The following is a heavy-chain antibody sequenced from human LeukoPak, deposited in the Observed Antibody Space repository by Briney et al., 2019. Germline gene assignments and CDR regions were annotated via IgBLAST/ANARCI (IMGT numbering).Heavy chain of an antibody. D-gene: IGHD4-11*01. CDR1: GFTFSSYG. V-gene: IGHV3-30*02. J-gene: IGHJ6*03. CDR2: IRYDGSNK. Sequence: GGSMRLSCAASGFTFSSYGMHWVRQAPGKGLGWVAFIRYDGSNKYYADSVKGRFTISRDNSKNTLYLQMNSLRAEDTALYYCSKDSSTVTYYYYYYHMHLGGKGTTVPVSS. CDR3: SKDSSTVTYYYYYYHMHL.